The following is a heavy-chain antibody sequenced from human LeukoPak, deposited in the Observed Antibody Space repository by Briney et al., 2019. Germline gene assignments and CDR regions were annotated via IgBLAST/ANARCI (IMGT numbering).Heavy chain of an antibody. CDR1: GFTFSSYG. Sequence: GGSLRLSCAASGFTFSSYGMHWVRQAPGKGLEWVALIGYDGTNEYYADSVKGRFTISRDNSKNTLYLQMKSLRAEDTAVYYCARDLYCSRTSCYAPSFDYWGQGTLVTVSS. CDR2: IGYDGTNE. D-gene: IGHD2-2*01. CDR3: ARDLYCSRTSCYAPSFDY. V-gene: IGHV3-33*01. J-gene: IGHJ4*02.